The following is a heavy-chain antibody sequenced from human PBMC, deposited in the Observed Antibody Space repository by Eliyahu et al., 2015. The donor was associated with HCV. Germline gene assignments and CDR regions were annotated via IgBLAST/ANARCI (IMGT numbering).Heavy chain of an antibody. CDR2: IYYSGST. J-gene: IGHJ4*02. V-gene: IGHV4-59*01. CDR1: GGSISSYY. CDR3: AREIYGSGSIGYFDY. D-gene: IGHD3-10*01. Sequence: QVQLQESGPGLVKPSETLSLTCTVSGGSISSYYWSWIRQPPGKGLEWIGYIYYSGSTNYNPSLKSRVTISVDTSKNQFSLKLSSVTAADTAVYYCAREIYGSGSIGYFDYWGQGTLVTVSS.